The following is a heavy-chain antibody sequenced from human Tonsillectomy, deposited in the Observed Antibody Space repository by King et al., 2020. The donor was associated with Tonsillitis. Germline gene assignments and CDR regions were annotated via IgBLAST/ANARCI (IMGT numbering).Heavy chain of an antibody. CDR3: ARDFDPSSSAYWLDP. Sequence: QLVQSGAEVKKPGASVTVSCKASGYSFSTYYMHWVRQAPGQGLEWMGIINPSGASTTYAQKFQGRVTMTRDTSTSTVYMELSSLRSEDTAVYYCARDFDPSSSAYWLDPGGQGTLVTVSS. D-gene: IGHD6-6*01. V-gene: IGHV1-46*01. CDR1: GYSFSTYY. CDR2: INPSGAST. J-gene: IGHJ5*02.